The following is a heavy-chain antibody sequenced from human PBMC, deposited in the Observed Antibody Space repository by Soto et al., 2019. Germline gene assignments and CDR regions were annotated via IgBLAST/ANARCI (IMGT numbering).Heavy chain of an antibody. CDR3: AKEIGVVNYYYYYGMDV. CDR1: ELTISSYF. Sequence: GGSMIHSNASSELTISSYFMHLIRQDQGKGLEWVAVISYDGSNKYYADSVKGRFTISRDNSKNTLYLQMNSLRAEDTAVYYWAKEIGVVNYYYYYGMDVWGQGTTVTVSS. J-gene: IGHJ6*02. V-gene: IGHV3-30*18. D-gene: IGHD3-3*01. CDR2: ISYDGSNK.